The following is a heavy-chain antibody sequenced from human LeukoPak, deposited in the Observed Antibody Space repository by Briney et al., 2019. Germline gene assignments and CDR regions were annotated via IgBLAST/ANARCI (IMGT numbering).Heavy chain of an antibody. CDR2: ISPYNGDT. CDR1: GYTFSGYG. J-gene: IGHJ4*02. Sequence: ASVKVSCKASGYTFSGYGISWVRQAPGQGLEWMGWISPYNGDTNSAQKLQDRVTMTIATSTSTAYMELRGLRSDDTAVYYCARLGLGYRSGSSLDFDYWGQGTLVTVPS. V-gene: IGHV1-18*01. D-gene: IGHD6-19*01. CDR3: ARLGLGYRSGSSLDFDY.